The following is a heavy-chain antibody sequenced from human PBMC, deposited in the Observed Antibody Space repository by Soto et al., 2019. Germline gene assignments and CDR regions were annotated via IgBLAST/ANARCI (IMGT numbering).Heavy chain of an antibody. J-gene: IGHJ5*02. CDR1: GFSLSTSGVG. Sequence: QITLKESGPTLVKPTQTLTLTCSFSGFSLSTSGVGVGWIRQPPGKALEWLALIYWDDDKRCSPSLKSRLTSTKDTSKNQVGLTMTKMDPVDTATYYCVHANDFLSGTNWFDPWGQGTLVTVSS. CDR2: IYWDDDK. D-gene: IGHD3-3*01. CDR3: VHANDFLSGTNWFDP. V-gene: IGHV2-5*02.